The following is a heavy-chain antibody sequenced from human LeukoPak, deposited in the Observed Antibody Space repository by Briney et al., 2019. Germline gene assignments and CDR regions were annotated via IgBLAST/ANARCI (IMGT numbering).Heavy chain of an antibody. V-gene: IGHV4-34*01. CDR2: INHSGST. J-gene: IGHJ4*02. CDR3: ARGPIAVAGITALNY. Sequence: PSETLPLTCAVYGGSFSGYYWSWIRQPPGKGLEWIGEINHSGSTNYNPSLKSRVTISVDTSKNQFSLKLSSVTAADTAVYYCARGPIAVAGITALNYWGQGTLVTVSS. CDR1: GGSFSGYY. D-gene: IGHD6-19*01.